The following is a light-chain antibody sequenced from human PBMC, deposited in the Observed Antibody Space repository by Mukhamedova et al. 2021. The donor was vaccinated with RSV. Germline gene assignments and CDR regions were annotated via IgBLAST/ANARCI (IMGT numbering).Light chain of an antibody. J-gene: IGLJ2*01. CDR2: DVS. Sequence: DVGGYNYVSWYQQHPGKAPKLMIYDVSNRPSGVSNRFSGSKSGNTASLTISGLQAEDEADYYCSSYTSSSTSVVLGGGTKLTVL. CDR3: SSYTSSSTSVV. CDR1: DVGGYNY. V-gene: IGLV2-14*04.